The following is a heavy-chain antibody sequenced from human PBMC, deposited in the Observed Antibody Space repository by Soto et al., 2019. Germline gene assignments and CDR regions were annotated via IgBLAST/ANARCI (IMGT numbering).Heavy chain of an antibody. J-gene: IGHJ6*02. D-gene: IGHD2-2*01. Sequence: GESLKISCKASGYSFTSYWIGWVRQTPGKGLEWMGIIYPGDSDTRYSPSFQGQVTISADKSISTAYLQWSSLKASDTAMYYCARVGYCSSTSCYLLGMDVWGQGTTVTVSS. V-gene: IGHV5-51*01. CDR1: GYSFTSYW. CDR3: ARVGYCSSTSCYLLGMDV. CDR2: IYPGDSDT.